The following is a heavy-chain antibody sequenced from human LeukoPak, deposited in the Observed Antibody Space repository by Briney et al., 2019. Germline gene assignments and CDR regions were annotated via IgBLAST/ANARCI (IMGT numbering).Heavy chain of an antibody. V-gene: IGHV3-30*18. J-gene: IGHJ6*03. CDR3: AKVGVVSPSHYMDV. Sequence: GALRLSCAASGFTFSSYGMHWVRQAPGKGLEWVAVISYDGSNKYYADSVKGRFTISRDNSKNTLYLQMNSLRAEDTAVYYCAKVGVVSPSHYMDVWGKGASVTVSS. CDR1: GFTFSSYG. CDR2: ISYDGSNK. D-gene: IGHD2-15*01.